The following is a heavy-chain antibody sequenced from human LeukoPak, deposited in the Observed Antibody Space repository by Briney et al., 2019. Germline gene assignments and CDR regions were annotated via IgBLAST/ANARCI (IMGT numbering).Heavy chain of an antibody. CDR3: AKIRGWFNDAFHI. CDR1: GFTFDDYG. V-gene: IGHV3-20*04. D-gene: IGHD3-10*01. J-gene: IGHJ3*02. Sequence: PGGSLRLSCAASGFTFDDYGMSWVRQAPGKGLEWVSGINWNGGSTGYADSVKGRFTISRDISKSTLYLQMNSLRADDTAVYYCAKIRGWFNDAFHIGGQGTMVTVSS. CDR2: INWNGGST.